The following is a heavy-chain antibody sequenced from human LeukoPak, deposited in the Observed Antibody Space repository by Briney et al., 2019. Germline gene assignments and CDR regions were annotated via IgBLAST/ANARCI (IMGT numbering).Heavy chain of an antibody. J-gene: IGHJ3*02. CDR1: GFTFSSYG. V-gene: IGHV3-30*18. Sequence: PGGSLRLSCAASGFTFSSYGMHWVRQAPGKGLEWVAVISYDGSNKYYADSVKGRFTISRDNSKNTLYLQMNSLRAEDTAVYYCAKDLAYCGGDCYDDAFDIWGQGTTVTVSS. CDR2: ISYDGSNK. D-gene: IGHD2-21*02. CDR3: AKDLAYCGGDCYDDAFDI.